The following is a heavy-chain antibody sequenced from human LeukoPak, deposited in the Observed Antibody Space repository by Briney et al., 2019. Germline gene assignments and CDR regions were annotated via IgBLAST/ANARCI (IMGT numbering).Heavy chain of an antibody. Sequence: ASVQVSCQASGGTFSSYAISWVRQAPGQGLEWMGWMNPNSGNTGYAQKFQGRVTMTRNTSISTAYMELSSLRSEDTAVYYCARGSSTSCGDYWGQGTLVTVSS. CDR3: ARGSSTSCGDY. CDR1: GGTFSSYA. J-gene: IGHJ4*02. D-gene: IGHD2-2*01. V-gene: IGHV1-8*02. CDR2: MNPNSGNT.